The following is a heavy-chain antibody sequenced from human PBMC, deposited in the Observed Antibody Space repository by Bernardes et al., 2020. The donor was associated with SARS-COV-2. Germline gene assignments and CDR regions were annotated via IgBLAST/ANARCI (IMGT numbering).Heavy chain of an antibody. V-gene: IGHV3-15*01. CDR2: IKSKTDGGTT. CDR1: GFIFSTAW. Sequence: GGSLRLSCAASGFIFSTAWMSWVRQAPGKGLEWVGRIKSKTDGGTTEYAAAVKGRFTISRDDSKNTLYLQMNSLKTEDTAMYYCITGINYYDSSGGGYWGQGTLATVSS. CDR3: ITGINYYDSSGGGY. D-gene: IGHD3-22*01. J-gene: IGHJ4*02.